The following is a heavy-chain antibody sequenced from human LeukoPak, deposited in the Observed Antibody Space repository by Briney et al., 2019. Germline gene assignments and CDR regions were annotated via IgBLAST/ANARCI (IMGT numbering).Heavy chain of an antibody. CDR3: AREGRDGYNRVYFFEY. CDR1: GLTLSNAQ. Sequence: GVPQTLPWAPSGLTLSNAQISWPRAARGAAREWGSHISSCGSIVFYADSVKGRFTISRDNARNSLHLQMNCLRAEDTAVYYCAREGRDGYNRVYFFEYWGQGTLVTVSS. D-gene: IGHD5-24*01. V-gene: IGHV3-11*04. CDR2: ISSCGSIV. J-gene: IGHJ4*02.